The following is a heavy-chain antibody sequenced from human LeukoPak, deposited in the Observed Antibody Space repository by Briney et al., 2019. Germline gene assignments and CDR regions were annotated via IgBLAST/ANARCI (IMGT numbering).Heavy chain of an antibody. CDR2: IYYTGRT. Sequence: SETLSLTCIVSGGPISVDYWNWIRQAPGKGLEWIGYIYYTGRTKYNPSLASRLTISIDTSKNQFSLNLSSVTAADAAVYYCTRGEDRSGFRTDCWGQGTLVTVSS. J-gene: IGHJ4*02. CDR1: GGPISVDY. V-gene: IGHV4-59*08. CDR3: TRGEDRSGFRTDC. D-gene: IGHD3-22*01.